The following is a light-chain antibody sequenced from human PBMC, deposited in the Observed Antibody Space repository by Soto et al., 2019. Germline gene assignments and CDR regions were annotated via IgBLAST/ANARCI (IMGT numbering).Light chain of an antibody. J-gene: IGKJ4*01. CDR1: ESISGY. CDR3: QQSFRNPLT. V-gene: IGKV1-39*01. Sequence: DIQMTQSPSSLSASVGDRVTITCRASESISGYLNWYQQKPGKAPKLLIYAASSLQSGVPSRFSGSGSGIDFTLTISSLQPEDFATYYFQQSFRNPLTFGGGTKVEIK. CDR2: AAS.